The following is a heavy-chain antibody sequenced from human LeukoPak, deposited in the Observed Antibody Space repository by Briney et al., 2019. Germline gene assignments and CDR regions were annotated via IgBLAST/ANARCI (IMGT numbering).Heavy chain of an antibody. D-gene: IGHD5-12*01. CDR3: AKGEAATTGNWFDP. J-gene: IGHJ5*02. V-gene: IGHV3-48*01. Sequence: GGSLRLSCAASGFTFSSYSMNWVRQAPGKGLEWVSYISSSSSTIYYADSVKGRFTISRDNAKNSLYLQMNSLRAEDTAVYYCAKGEAATTGNWFDPWGQGTLVTVSS. CDR2: ISSSSSTI. CDR1: GFTFSSYS.